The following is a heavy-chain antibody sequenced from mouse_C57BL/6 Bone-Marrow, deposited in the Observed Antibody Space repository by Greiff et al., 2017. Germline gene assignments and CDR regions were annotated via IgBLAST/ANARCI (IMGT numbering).Heavy chain of an antibody. CDR2: IDPNSGGT. CDR3: ARERELLWFAY. J-gene: IGHJ3*01. Sequence: QVQLQQPGAELVTPGASVKLSCKASGYTFTSYWMHWVKQRPGRGLEWIGRIDPNSGGTKYNEKFKSKATLTVDKPSSTAYMQLSSLTSEVSAVYYCARERELLWFAYWGQGTLVTVSA. CDR1: GYTFTSYW. V-gene: IGHV1-72*01.